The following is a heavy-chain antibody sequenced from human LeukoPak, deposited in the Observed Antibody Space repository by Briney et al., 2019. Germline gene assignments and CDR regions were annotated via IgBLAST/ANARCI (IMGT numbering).Heavy chain of an antibody. J-gene: IGHJ4*02. CDR3: ARGGFSVDY. CDR1: GFTFNSFA. CDR2: IKQDGSEK. V-gene: IGHV3-7*01. D-gene: IGHD3-10*01. Sequence: GGSLRLSCVASGFTFNSFAMHWVRQAPGKGLEWVANIKQDGSEKYYVDSVKGRFTISRDNAKSSLYLQMNSLTAEDTAVYYCARGGFSVDYWGQGTLVTVSS.